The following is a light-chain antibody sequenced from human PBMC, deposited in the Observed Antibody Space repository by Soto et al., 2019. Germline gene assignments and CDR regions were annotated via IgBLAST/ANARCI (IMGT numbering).Light chain of an antibody. CDR3: QQYHNYPVT. Sequence: DIQMTQSPSSLSASVGDRVTITCRASQEISNHLAWFQQKPGKPPKSLIYDASSLQSGVPSKIRGRGAGKKFPLHISSLQPEDFATYYCQQYHNYPVTFGGGTKVEIK. CDR2: DAS. J-gene: IGKJ4*01. V-gene: IGKV1-16*02. CDR1: QEISNH.